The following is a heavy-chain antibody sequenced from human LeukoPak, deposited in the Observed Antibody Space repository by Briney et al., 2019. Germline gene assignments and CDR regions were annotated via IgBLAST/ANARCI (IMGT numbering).Heavy chain of an antibody. CDR3: ARPGPNDFWSGYYIGYFDY. V-gene: IGHV3-30-3*01. J-gene: IGHJ4*02. CDR2: ISYDGSNK. Sequence: PGGSLRLSCAASGFTFSSYAMHWVRQAPGKGLEWVAVISYDGSNKYYADSVKGRFTISRDNSKNTLYLQMNSLRAEDTAVYYCARPGPNDFWSGYYIGYFDYWGQGTLVTVSS. D-gene: IGHD3-3*01. CDR1: GFTFSSYA.